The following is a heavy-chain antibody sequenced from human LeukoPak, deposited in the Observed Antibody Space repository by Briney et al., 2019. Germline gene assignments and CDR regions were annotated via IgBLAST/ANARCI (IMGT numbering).Heavy chain of an antibody. CDR3: ASSGRVGSFDY. CDR1: GGSISSYY. CDR2: IHYSGST. J-gene: IGHJ4*02. Sequence: SETLSLTCTVSGGSISSYYWSWIRQPPGKGLEWIGYIHYSGSTNYNPSLKSRVTISVDTYKNEFSLKLSSVTAADTAVYYCASSGRVGSFDYWGQGTLVTVSS. D-gene: IGHD1-26*01. V-gene: IGHV4-59*01.